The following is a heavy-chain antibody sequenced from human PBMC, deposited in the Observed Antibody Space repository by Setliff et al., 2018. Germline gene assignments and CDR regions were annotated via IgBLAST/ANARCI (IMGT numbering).Heavy chain of an antibody. J-gene: IGHJ4*02. CDR1: GFSISSGYY. Sequence: SETLSLTCAVSGFSISSGYYWGWIRQPPGKGLEWIGEISHIGNTIYNPSLKSRVTISVDASKKQFSLKLYSATAADTAVYFCAGGSGYVWGNGGIWGQGALVTVSS. CDR3: AGGSGYVWGNGGI. V-gene: IGHV4-38-2*01. CDR2: ISHIGNT. D-gene: IGHD3-16*01.